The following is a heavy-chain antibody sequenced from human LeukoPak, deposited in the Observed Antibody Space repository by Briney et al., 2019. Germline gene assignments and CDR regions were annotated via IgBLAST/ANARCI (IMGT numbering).Heavy chain of an antibody. V-gene: IGHV3-23*01. J-gene: IGHJ4*02. CDR2: ISGSGGST. CDR1: GFTFSSYA. Sequence: GGSLRLSCAASGFTFSSYAMSWVRQAPGKGLEWVSGISGSGGSTYYADSVKGRFTISRDNSKNALYLQMNSLRAEDTAVYYCAKDRAPNYGDIFGSWGQGSLVTVSS. CDR3: AKDRAPNYGDIFGS. D-gene: IGHD4-17*01.